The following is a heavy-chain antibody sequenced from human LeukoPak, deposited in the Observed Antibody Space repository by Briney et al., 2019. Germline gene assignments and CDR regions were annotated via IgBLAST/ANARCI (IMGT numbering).Heavy chain of an antibody. V-gene: IGHV3-7*01. CDR3: ARGERRARYCSSTSCSFPPRV. CDR1: GFTFSSYW. J-gene: IGHJ4*02. CDR2: IKQDGSEK. D-gene: IGHD2-2*01. Sequence: GGSLRLSCAASGFTFSSYWMSWVRQAPGKGLEWVANIKQDGSEKYYVDSVKGRFTISGDNAKNSLYLQMNSLRAEDTAVYYCARGERRARYCSSTSCSFPPRVWGQGTLVTVSS.